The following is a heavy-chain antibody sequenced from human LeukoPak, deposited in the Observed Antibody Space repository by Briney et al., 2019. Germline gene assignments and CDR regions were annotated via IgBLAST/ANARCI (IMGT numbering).Heavy chain of an antibody. Sequence: PSETLSLTCTVSGGSISSYYWSWIRQPPGEGLEWIGYIYYSGSTNYNPSLKSRVTISVDTSKNQFSLKLSSVTAADTAVYYCARAASYGPYYYYYYMDVWGKGTTVTVSS. J-gene: IGHJ6*03. CDR2: IYYSGST. D-gene: IGHD5-18*01. V-gene: IGHV4-59*01. CDR3: ARAASYGPYYYYYYMDV. CDR1: GGSISSYY.